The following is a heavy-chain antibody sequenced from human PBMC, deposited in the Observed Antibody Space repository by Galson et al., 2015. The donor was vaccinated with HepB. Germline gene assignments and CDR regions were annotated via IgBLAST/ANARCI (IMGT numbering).Heavy chain of an antibody. CDR1: GFTFTSSA. D-gene: IGHD6-13*01. V-gene: IGHV1-58*02. CDR2: ILVGSGNT. CDR3: AAVGIAAAVDSKENLRFDY. J-gene: IGHJ4*02. Sequence: SVKVSCKASGFTFTSSAMQWVRQARGQRLEWIGWILVGSGNTNYAQKFQERVTITRDMPTSTAYMELSSLRSEDTAVYYCAAVGIAAAVDSKENLRFDYWGQGTLVTVSS.